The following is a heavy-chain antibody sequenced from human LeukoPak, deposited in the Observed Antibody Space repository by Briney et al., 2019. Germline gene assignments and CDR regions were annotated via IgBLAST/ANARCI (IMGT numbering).Heavy chain of an antibody. CDR2: VYKDGKM. J-gene: IGHJ4*02. Sequence: GSLRLSCAASGFTVSSTYMSWVRQSPGKGLEWVSVVYKDGKMFYIDSVKGRFAISRDTSKNTVYLQMNNLRAEDTAVYYCASRHCSGGDCYFAGADPFDHWGQGTLVTVSS. CDR3: ASRHCSGGDCYFAGADPFDH. D-gene: IGHD2-21*01. CDR1: GFTVSSTY. V-gene: IGHV3-53*01.